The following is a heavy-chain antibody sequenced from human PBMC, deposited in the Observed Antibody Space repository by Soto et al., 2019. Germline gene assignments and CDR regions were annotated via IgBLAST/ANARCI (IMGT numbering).Heavy chain of an antibody. CDR2: IYYSGST. D-gene: IGHD2-15*01. CDR1: GGSISSGGYY. V-gene: IGHV4-31*03. J-gene: IGHJ5*02. Sequence: PSETLSLTCTVSGGSISSGGYYWSWIRQHPGKGLEWIGYIYYSGSTYYNPSLKSRVTISVDTSKNQFSLKLSSVTAADTAVYYCARVVAAIKNWFDPWGQRTPVTVSS. CDR3: ARVVAAIKNWFDP.